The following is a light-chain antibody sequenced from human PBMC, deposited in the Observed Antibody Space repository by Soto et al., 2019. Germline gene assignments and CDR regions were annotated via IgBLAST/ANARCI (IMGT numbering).Light chain of an antibody. CDR3: SSYKSRSTVV. CDR2: DVS. CDR1: SSDVGGYNY. J-gene: IGLJ2*01. V-gene: IGLV2-14*01. Sequence: QSALTQPASVSGSPGQSITISCTGTSSDVGGYNYVSWYQQHPGKAPKLMIYDVSNLPSGVSNRFSGSKSGNTASLTISGLQAEDEADYYCSSYKSRSTVVFGGGTKVTVL.